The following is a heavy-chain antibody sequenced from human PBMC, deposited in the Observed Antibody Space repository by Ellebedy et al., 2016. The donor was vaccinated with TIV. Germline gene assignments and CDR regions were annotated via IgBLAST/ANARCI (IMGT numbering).Heavy chain of an antibody. V-gene: IGHV4-59*08. D-gene: IGHD1-20*01. CDR2: MYYSGST. Sequence: MPSETLSLTCTVSSGSVSSFYWNWIRQPPGKGLEWIADMYYSGSTYYNPSLKSRVTISVDTSKNQFSLKLSSVTAADTAVYYCARLGYNWNDKDFDYWGQGTLVTVSS. J-gene: IGHJ4*02. CDR3: ARLGYNWNDKDFDY. CDR1: SGSVSSFY.